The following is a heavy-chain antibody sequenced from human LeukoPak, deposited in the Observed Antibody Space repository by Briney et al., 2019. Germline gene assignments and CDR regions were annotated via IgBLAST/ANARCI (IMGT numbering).Heavy chain of an antibody. D-gene: IGHD3-16*01. CDR1: TFTFSSYA. CDR3: ARDKFGGTDY. V-gene: IGHV3-30-3*01. J-gene: IGHJ4*02. CDR2: ISFDGTSK. Sequence: PGGSLRLSCATSTFTFSSYAIHWVRQAPGKGLEWVAVISFDGTSKYYADSVKGRFTISRDNAKNSLYLQMNSLRAEDTAVYYCARDKFGGTDYWGQGTLVTVSS.